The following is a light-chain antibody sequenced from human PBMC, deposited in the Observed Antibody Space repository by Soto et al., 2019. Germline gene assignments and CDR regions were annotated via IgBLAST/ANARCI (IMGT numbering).Light chain of an antibody. V-gene: IGLV2-23*01. J-gene: IGLJ2*01. CDR1: SSDVGSYNL. CDR3: SSYGGGNTVV. CDR2: EGS. Sequence: QSALTQPASVSGSPGQSITISCTGTSSDVGSYNLVSWYQQHPGKAPKLMIYEGSKRPSGVSNRFSGSKSGNTASLTISGLQADDEADYYCSSYGGGNTVVFGGGTKLTVL.